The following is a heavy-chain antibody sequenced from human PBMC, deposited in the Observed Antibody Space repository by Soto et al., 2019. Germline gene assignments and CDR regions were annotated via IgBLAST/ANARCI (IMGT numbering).Heavy chain of an antibody. V-gene: IGHV3-23*01. CDR1: GFSLSGYA. CDR2: ISGSGGST. J-gene: IGHJ5*02. D-gene: IGHD3-10*01. CDR3: AKGHYGSGRRLFGP. Sequence: PGVSLRRSCGASGFSLSGYAMSWGRQAAGQWLEWVSAISGSGGSTYYAESVKGRFTISRDNSKNTLYRQMNGLSAVYTAVDYGAKGHYGSGRRLFGPWRQETLFAVAS.